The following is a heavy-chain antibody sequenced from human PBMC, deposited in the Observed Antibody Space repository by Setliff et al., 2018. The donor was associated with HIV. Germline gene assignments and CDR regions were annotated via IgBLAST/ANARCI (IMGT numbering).Heavy chain of an antibody. CDR3: AKTVVGDSYALPNDGFDI. D-gene: IGHD3-16*01. CDR1: GGSLSGHY. Sequence: SETLSLTCAVYGGSLSGHYWTWIRQPPGEGLEWIGEINHSGSTNYNPSLKSRATMSVDTSNNRFSLKLSSVTALDTAVYYCAKTVVGDSYALPNDGFDIWGQGTMVTVSS. J-gene: IGHJ3*02. V-gene: IGHV4-34*10. CDR2: INHSGST.